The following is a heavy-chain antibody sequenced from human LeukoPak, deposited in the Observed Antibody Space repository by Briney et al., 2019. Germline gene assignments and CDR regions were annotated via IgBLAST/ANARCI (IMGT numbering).Heavy chain of an antibody. V-gene: IGHV1-2*02. Sequence: ASVKVSCKASGYTFTGYYMHWVRQAPAQGLEWMGWINPNSGGTNYAQKFQGRVTMTRDTSISTAYMELSRLRSDDTAVYYCARKDYYDSSGYYFAEYFQHWGQGTLVTVSS. J-gene: IGHJ1*01. CDR2: INPNSGGT. CDR3: ARKDYYDSSGYYFAEYFQH. CDR1: GYTFTGYY. D-gene: IGHD3-22*01.